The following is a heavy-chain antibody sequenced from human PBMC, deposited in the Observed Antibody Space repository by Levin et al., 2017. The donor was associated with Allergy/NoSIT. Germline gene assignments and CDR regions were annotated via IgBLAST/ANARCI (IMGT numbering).Heavy chain of an antibody. D-gene: IGHD4-17*01. CDR3: AKDRGGAHDYGDYY. CDR2: ISGSGGST. Sequence: GESLKISCAASGFTFSSYAMSWVRQAPGKGLEWVSAISGSGGSTYYADSVKGRFTISRDNSKNTLYLQMNSLRAEDTAVYYCAKDRGGAHDYGDYYWGQGTLVTVSS. V-gene: IGHV3-23*01. J-gene: IGHJ4*02. CDR1: GFTFSSYA.